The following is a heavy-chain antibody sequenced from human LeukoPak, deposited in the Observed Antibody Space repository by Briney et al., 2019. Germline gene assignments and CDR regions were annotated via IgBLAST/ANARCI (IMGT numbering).Heavy chain of an antibody. V-gene: IGHV3-48*03. J-gene: IGHJ4*02. CDR3: ARDKDWAFDY. D-gene: IGHD3/OR15-3a*01. CDR2: INSDSRTI. CDR1: GFTFSSYE. Sequence: PGGSLRLSCAASGFTFSSYEMNWVRQAPGKGLEWVSYINSDSRTISYADSVKGRFTISRDNAKNSLFLQMNSLRGEDTAVYYCARDKDWAFDYWGQGTLVTVSS.